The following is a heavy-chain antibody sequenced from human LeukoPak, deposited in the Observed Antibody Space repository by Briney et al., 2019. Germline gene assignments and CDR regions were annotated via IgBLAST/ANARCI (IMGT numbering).Heavy chain of an antibody. CDR1: RGSISSYY. J-gene: IGHJ5*02. V-gene: IGHV4-4*07. Sequence: SETLSLICSVSRGSISSYYWSWIRQPAGKGLEWIGRIHTSGNTNYNPSLKSRVTISIDTSKNQISLILSSVTAADTAVYFCARGQSGVRGANVPNLMGFDPWGQGTLVIVSS. CDR3: ARGQSGVRGANVPNLMGFDP. CDR2: IHTSGNT. D-gene: IGHD3-10*01.